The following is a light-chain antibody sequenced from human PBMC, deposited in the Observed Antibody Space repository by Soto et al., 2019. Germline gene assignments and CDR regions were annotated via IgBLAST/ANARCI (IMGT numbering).Light chain of an antibody. J-gene: IGLJ2*01. Sequence: SYELTQPPSVSVSPGQTASITCSGDKLGDKYACWYQQKPGQSPVLAIYQDSKRPSGIPERFSGSNSGNTATLTISGTQAMDEADYYCQAWDSSLVVFGGGTKLTVL. CDR1: KLGDKY. V-gene: IGLV3-1*01. CDR2: QDS. CDR3: QAWDSSLVV.